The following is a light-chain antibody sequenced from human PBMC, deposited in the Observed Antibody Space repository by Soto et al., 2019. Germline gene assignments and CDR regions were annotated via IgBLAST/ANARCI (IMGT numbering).Light chain of an antibody. Sequence: DIQMTQSPSTLSASIGDRVTITCRASQTVNTWLAWYQQKPGKAPRLLIYDGSSLESGVPSRFSGSGYGTEFTLTLGSLQPDEFATYYCQQYNSYWTFGQGTKVDIK. CDR2: DGS. J-gene: IGKJ1*01. CDR1: QTVNTW. V-gene: IGKV1-5*01. CDR3: QQYNSYWT.